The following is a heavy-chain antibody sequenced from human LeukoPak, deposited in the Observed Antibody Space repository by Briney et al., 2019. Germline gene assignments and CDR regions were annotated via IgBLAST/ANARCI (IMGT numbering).Heavy chain of an antibody. J-gene: IGHJ4*02. CDR3: ARLKLLWSNYFDY. CDR2: IKQDGSEK. D-gene: IGHD2-2*01. Sequence: GGSLRLSCASSGFTFSSYAMHWVRQAPGKGLEWVANIKQDGSEKYYVDSVKGRFTISRDNAKNSLYLQMNSLRAEDTAVYYCARLKLLWSNYFDYWGQGTLVTVSS. V-gene: IGHV3-7*01. CDR1: GFTFSSYA.